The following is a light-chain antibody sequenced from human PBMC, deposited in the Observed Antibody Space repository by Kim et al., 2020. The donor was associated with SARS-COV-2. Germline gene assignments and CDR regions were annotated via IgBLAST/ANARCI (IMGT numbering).Light chain of an antibody. CDR1: SGSIASNY. J-gene: IGLJ2*01. CDR2: EDN. Sequence: GKKVTICCTRSSGSIASNYVQWYQQRPGSAPTTVIYEDNQRPSGVPDRFSGSIDSSSNSASLTISGLKTEDEADYYCQSYDSSNVVFGGGTQLTVL. V-gene: IGLV6-57*03. CDR3: QSYDSSNVV.